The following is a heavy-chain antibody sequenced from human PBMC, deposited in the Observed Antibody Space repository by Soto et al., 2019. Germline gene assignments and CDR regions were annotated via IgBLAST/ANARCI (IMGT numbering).Heavy chain of an antibody. J-gene: IGHJ5*02. CDR1: GGSISSGGYY. V-gene: IGHV4-31*03. D-gene: IGHD3-10*01. CDR3: ARDREAGVGWFDP. CDR2: IYYSGST. Sequence: PSETLSLTCTVSGGSISSGGYYWSWIRQHPGKGLEWIGYIYYSGSTYYNPSLKSRVTISVDTSKNQFSLKLSSVTAADTAVYYCARDREAGVGWFDPWGQGTLVTVSS.